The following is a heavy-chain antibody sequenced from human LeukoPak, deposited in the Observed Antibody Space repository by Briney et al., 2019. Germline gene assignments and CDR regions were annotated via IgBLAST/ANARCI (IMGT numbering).Heavy chain of an antibody. CDR2: IYCSGST. CDR1: GGSISSSSYY. D-gene: IGHD2-15*01. CDR3: ARAPRISGWFDP. Sequence: SETLSLTCTVSGGSISSSSYYWGWIRQPPGKGLEWIGSIYCSGSTYYNPSLKSRVTISVDTSKNQFSLKLSSVTAADTAVYYCARAPRISGWFDPWGQGTLVTVSS. J-gene: IGHJ5*02. V-gene: IGHV4-39*07.